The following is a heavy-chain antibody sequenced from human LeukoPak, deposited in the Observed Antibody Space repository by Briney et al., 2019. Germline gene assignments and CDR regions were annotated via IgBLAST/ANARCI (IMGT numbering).Heavy chain of an antibody. Sequence: ASVKVSCKASGYTFTSYDINWVRQATGQGLEWMGWINPNSGGTNYAQKFQGRVTMTRDTSISTAYMELSRLRSDDTAVYYCARDMTGGIWARATSFDHWGQGTLVTVSS. J-gene: IGHJ4*02. CDR3: ARDMTGGIWARATSFDH. V-gene: IGHV1-2*02. CDR2: INPNSGGT. D-gene: IGHD1-14*01. CDR1: GYTFTSYD.